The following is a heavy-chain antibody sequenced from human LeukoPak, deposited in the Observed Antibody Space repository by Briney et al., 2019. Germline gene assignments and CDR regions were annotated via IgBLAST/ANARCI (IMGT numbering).Heavy chain of an antibody. Sequence: PGGSLRLSCAASGFTFSSYGMHWVRQAPGKGLEGVAFIRYDGSNKYYADSVKGRFTISRDNSKNMLYLQMNSLRAEDTAVYYCAKDHFILDSGYDYTHFQHWGQGTLVTVSS. CDR3: AKDHFILDSGYDYTHFQH. D-gene: IGHD5-12*01. J-gene: IGHJ1*01. CDR1: GFTFSSYG. CDR2: IRYDGSNK. V-gene: IGHV3-30*02.